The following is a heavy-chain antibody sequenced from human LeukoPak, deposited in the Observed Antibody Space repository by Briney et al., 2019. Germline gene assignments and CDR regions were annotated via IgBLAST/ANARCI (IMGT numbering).Heavy chain of an antibody. CDR2: IRSKAYGGTT. CDR1: GFTFGDYA. D-gene: IGHD3-10*01. V-gene: IGHV3-49*04. CDR3: TRSTSSGRDFDY. J-gene: IGHJ4*02. Sequence: GGSLRLSCTASGFTFGDYAMSWVRQAPGKGVEWIGFIRSKAYGGTTEYAASVKGRFTISRDDSKSIAYLQMNSLKTEDTAVYYCTRSTSSGRDFDYWGQGTLVTVSS.